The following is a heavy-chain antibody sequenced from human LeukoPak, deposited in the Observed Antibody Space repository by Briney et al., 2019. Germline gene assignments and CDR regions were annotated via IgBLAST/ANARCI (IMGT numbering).Heavy chain of an antibody. J-gene: IGHJ3*02. CDR1: GFTFSSYE. V-gene: IGHV3-48*03. Sequence: PGGSLRLSCAASGFTFSSYEMNWVRQAPGKGLEWVSYISISGSTIYYADSVKGQFTISRDNAKNSLYLQMNSLRVEDTAVYYCAREGLWGAARDAFDIWGQGTMVTVSS. D-gene: IGHD6-6*01. CDR3: AREGLWGAARDAFDI. CDR2: ISISGSTI.